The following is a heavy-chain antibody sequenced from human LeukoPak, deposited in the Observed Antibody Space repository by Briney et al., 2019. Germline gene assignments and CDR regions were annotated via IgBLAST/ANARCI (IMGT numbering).Heavy chain of an antibody. J-gene: IGHJ4*02. CDR2: IKEGGSEK. Sequence: GGSLRLSCAASGYTLSNYWMTWVRQAPGKGLEWVANIKEGGSEKYYVDSVKGRFTISRDNAKNSAFLQMNSLGAEDTAVYYCARVDSAEKRDFDYWGQGTLVTVSS. V-gene: IGHV3-7*01. D-gene: IGHD3-22*01. CDR3: ARVDSAEKRDFDY. CDR1: GYTLSNYW.